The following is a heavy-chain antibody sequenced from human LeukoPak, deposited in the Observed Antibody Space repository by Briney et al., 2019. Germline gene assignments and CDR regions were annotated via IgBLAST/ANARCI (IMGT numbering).Heavy chain of an antibody. V-gene: IGHV3-30*03. Sequence: GGSLRLSCAASGFTFSSYGMHWVRQAPGKGLEWVAVISYDGSNKYYADSVKGRFTISRDNAKNSLYLQMNSLRAEDTAVYYCARGDGATSYYWGQGTLVTVSS. J-gene: IGHJ4*02. CDR1: GFTFSSYG. CDR2: ISYDGSNK. D-gene: IGHD5-12*01. CDR3: ARGDGATSYY.